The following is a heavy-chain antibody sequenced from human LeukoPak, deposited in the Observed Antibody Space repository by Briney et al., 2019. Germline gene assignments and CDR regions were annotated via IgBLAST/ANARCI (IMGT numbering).Heavy chain of an antibody. D-gene: IGHD6-19*01. Sequence: SSETLSLTCTVSGGPIRNYHGIWIRQSPGKGLVWIGYIYSTGSTNYNPSLKSRVAMSVDKFKDQFSLNLTSVTAADTAVYYCARGSGWYMQSWGQGILVTVSS. J-gene: IGHJ5*02. V-gene: IGHV4-59*01. CDR2: IYSTGST. CDR3: ARGSGWYMQS. CDR1: GGPIRNYH.